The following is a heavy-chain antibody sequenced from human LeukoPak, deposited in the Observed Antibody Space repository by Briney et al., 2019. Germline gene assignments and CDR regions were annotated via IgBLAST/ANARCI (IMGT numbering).Heavy chain of an antibody. CDR1: GESLSVYY. J-gene: IGHJ5*02. CDR3: TRGRGT. CDR2: INPSGST. V-gene: IGHV4-34*01. Sequence: SETLSLTCAVYGESLSVYYWNWFRQSPRKGLEWIAEINPSGSTTYNPSLKSRLTISVDTSQNQFSLKVRSVTAVDTAVYYCTRGRGTWGQGTLVTVSS. D-gene: IGHD3-10*01.